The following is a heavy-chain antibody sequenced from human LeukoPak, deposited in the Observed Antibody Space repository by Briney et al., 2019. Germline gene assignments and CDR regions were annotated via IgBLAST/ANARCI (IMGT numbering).Heavy chain of an antibody. CDR1: GFTFSSHT. CDR3: ARGHSGTYDYYGMDV. CDR2: ISYNGGGT. Sequence: GGSLRLSCAASGFTFSSHTMHWVRQAPGKGLEYVSAISYNGGGTYYANSVTGRFTISRDNSKNTLYLQMGSLRAEDMGVYYCARGHSGTYDYYGMDVWGQGTTVTVS. D-gene: IGHD1-26*01. V-gene: IGHV3-64*01. J-gene: IGHJ6*02.